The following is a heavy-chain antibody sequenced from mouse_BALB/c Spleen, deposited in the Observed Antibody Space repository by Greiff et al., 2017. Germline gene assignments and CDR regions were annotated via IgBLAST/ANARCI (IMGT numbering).Heavy chain of an antibody. CDR3: ARRYGYDTMDY. D-gene: IGHD1-2*01. V-gene: IGHV1S34*01. CDR2: ISCYNGAT. CDR1: GYSFTGYH. J-gene: IGHJ4*01. Sequence: LVKTGASVKISCKASGYSFTGYHMHRVKQSHGKSLEWTGYISCYNGATSYNQKFKGKATFTVDTASSAAYMQYNSLTSEDSAVYYCARRYGYDTMDYWGQGTSVTVSS.